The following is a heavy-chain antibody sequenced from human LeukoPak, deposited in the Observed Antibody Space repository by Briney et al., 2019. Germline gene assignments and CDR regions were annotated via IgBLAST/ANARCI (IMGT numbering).Heavy chain of an antibody. D-gene: IGHD6-19*01. V-gene: IGHV1-18*04. CDR1: GYTFTGYY. Sequence: GASVKVSCKASGYTFTGYYMHWVRQAPGQGLEWMGWISAYNGNTNYAQKLQGRVTMTTDTSTSTAYMELRSLRSDDTAVYYCARGGIAVAGTRYFQHWGQGTLVTVSS. CDR2: ISAYNGNT. J-gene: IGHJ1*01. CDR3: ARGGIAVAGTRYFQH.